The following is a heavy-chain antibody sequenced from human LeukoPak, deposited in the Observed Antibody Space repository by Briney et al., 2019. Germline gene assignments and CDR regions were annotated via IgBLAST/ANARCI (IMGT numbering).Heavy chain of an antibody. CDR2: IWYDGRNK. CDR1: GFTFSSYG. D-gene: IGHD6-19*01. CDR3: AGDMEQWLVQDWYFDL. J-gene: IGHJ2*01. V-gene: IGHV3-33*01. Sequence: GRSLRLSCAASGFTFSSYGMHWVRQAPGKGLEWVAVIWYDGRNKYYADSVKGRFTISRDNSKSTLFLQMNILRAEDTAVYYCAGDMEQWLVQDWYFDLWGRGTLVTVSS.